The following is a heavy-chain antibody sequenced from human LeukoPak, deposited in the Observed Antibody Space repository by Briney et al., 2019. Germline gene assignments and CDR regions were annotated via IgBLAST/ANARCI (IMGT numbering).Heavy chain of an antibody. CDR3: ARRPLQNSGCDY. Sequence: GASVKVSCKVSGDTLTELSMHWVRQAPGKGLEWMGGFDPKEGERVYAQNFQGRFTMTEDTSSGTAYMEPSSLRSEDTAVYYCARRPLQNSGCDYWGQGTLVIVSS. CDR2: FDPKEGER. J-gene: IGHJ4*02. V-gene: IGHV1-24*01. D-gene: IGHD6-19*01. CDR1: GDTLTELS.